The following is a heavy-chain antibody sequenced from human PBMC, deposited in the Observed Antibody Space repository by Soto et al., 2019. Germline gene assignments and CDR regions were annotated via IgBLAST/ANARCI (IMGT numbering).Heavy chain of an antibody. CDR1: GFTFSYYA. Sequence: QVQLVESGGGVVQPGRSLRLSCAASGFTFSYYAMHWVRQAPGKGLEWVAVISYDGSNKYYADSVKGRFTISRDNSKNPLFLQMNSLRPEDTAVFYCARPYADSSASSTRYFDLWGRGTLVTVSS. CDR3: ARPYADSSASSTRYFDL. V-gene: IGHV3-30-3*01. J-gene: IGHJ2*01. D-gene: IGHD3-22*01. CDR2: ISYDGSNK.